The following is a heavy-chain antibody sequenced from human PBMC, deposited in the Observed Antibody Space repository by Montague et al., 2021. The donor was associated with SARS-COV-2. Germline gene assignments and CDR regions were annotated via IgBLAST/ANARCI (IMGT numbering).Heavy chain of an antibody. V-gene: IGHV4-34*01. Sequence: SETLSLTCAVYAGSFSGYYWSWIRQPPGKGLEWIGVINLSGSTNYNPSLKSRVTISVDTSKNQFSLKLSSVTAADTAVYYCTREGYQVLWSDYYYYGMDVWGQGTTVTVSS. J-gene: IGHJ6*02. CDR2: INLSGST. D-gene: IGHD2-2*01. CDR1: AGSFSGYY. CDR3: TREGYQVLWSDYYYYGMDV.